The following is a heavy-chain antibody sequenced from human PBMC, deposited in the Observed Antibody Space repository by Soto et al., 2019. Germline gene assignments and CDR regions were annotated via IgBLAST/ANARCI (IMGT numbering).Heavy chain of an antibody. D-gene: IGHD3-22*01. J-gene: IGHJ4*02. CDR1: GFTFSSYG. Sequence: QLGGPLRLSCAASGFTFSSYGMHWVRQAPGKGLEWVAVISYDGSNKYYADSVKGRFTISRDNSKNTLYLQMNSLRAEDTAVYYCAKDPEASDDYYDSSGYHDYWGQGTLVTVSS. V-gene: IGHV3-30*18. CDR2: ISYDGSNK. CDR3: AKDPEASDDYYDSSGYHDY.